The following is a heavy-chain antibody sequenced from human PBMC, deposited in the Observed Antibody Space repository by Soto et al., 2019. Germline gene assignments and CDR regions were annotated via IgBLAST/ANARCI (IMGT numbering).Heavy chain of an antibody. J-gene: IGHJ4*02. V-gene: IGHV3-7*05. D-gene: IGHD2-2*02. CDR1: GFTFSDYW. CDR3: ATVAYTDNGCDF. CDR2: INPDGRNT. Sequence: EVLLVESGGGRVQPGGSLRLSCAASGFTFSDYWMTWVRQAPGKGLEWVADINPDGRNTYYVDSLGCRFTISRDNAKRLLYLQMSSLRAEDPAVYYCATVAYTDNGCDFGAQGALVTVSS.